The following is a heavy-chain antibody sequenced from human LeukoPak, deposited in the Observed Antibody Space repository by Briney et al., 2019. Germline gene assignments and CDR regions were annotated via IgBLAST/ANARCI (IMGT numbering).Heavy chain of an antibody. CDR2: INHSGST. Sequence: SETLSLTCAVYGGSFSDYYWSWIRQPPGKGLEWIGEINHSGSTKYNPSLKSRVALSVDTSKNQFSLKLSSVTAADTAIYYCASVPLRDGYLPNYFDYWGQGTLVTVSS. V-gene: IGHV4-34*01. CDR1: GGSFSDYY. D-gene: IGHD5-18*01. J-gene: IGHJ4*02. CDR3: ASVPLRDGYLPNYFDY.